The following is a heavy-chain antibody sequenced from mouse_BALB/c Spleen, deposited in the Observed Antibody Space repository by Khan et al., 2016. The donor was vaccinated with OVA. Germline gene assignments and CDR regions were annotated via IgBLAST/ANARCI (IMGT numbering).Heavy chain of an antibody. CDR2: IWGDGST. CDR3: AIIYYGNDWFAY. D-gene: IGHD2-1*01. Sequence: QVQLKQSGPGLVAPSQSLSIRCTVSGLSLTNYGVSWVRQPPGKGLEWLGVIWGDGSTNYHSVLKSRLTITKDNSNSQVFVKLNSLQPDDTATYFCAIIYYGNDWFAYWGQGTLVTVSA. V-gene: IGHV2-3*01. CDR1: GLSLTNYG. J-gene: IGHJ3*01.